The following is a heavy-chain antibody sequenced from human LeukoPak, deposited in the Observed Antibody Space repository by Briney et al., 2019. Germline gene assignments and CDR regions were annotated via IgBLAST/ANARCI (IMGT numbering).Heavy chain of an antibody. J-gene: IGHJ4*02. Sequence: GGSLRVSCAASGFTASSYALNWVRQAPGKGLEWVATVSGSGDRMYHADSVKGRFTISRDNSKNTIYLQMNSLRAEDTALYYCAKAAAAPGSDFWGQGTLVTVSS. CDR3: AKAAAAPGSDF. V-gene: IGHV3-23*01. CDR2: VSGSGDRM. D-gene: IGHD6-13*01. CDR1: GFTASSYA.